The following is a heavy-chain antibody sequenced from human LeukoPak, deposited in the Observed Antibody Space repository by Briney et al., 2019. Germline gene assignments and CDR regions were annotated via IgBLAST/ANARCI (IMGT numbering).Heavy chain of an antibody. CDR1: GYTFTGYY. V-gene: IGHV1-2*02. Sequence: ASVKVSCKASGYTFTGYYMHWVRQAPGQGLEWMGCINPNSGGTNYAQKFQGRVTMTRDTSISTAYMELSRLRSDDTAVYYCARDPGVSSSAWSRAFDIWGPRTMVTVSS. J-gene: IGHJ3*02. CDR2: INPNSGGT. CDR3: ARDPGVSSSAWSRAFDI. D-gene: IGHD6-6*01.